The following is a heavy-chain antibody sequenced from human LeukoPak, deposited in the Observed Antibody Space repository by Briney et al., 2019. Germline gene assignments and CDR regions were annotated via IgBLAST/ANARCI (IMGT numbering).Heavy chain of an antibody. D-gene: IGHD6-19*01. CDR2: IKQDGSEK. CDR3: AREGSSGWYSLLKYYFDY. CDR1: GFTFSSYW. J-gene: IGHJ4*02. V-gene: IGHV3-7*01. Sequence: PGGSLRLSCAASGFTFSSYWMSRVRQAPGKGLEWVANIKQDGSEKYYVDSVKGRFTISRDNAKNSLYLQMNSLRAEDTAVYYCAREGSSGWYSLLKYYFDYWGQGTLVTVSS.